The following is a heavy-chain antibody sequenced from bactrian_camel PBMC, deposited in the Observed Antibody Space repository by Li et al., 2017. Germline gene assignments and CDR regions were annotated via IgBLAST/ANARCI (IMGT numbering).Heavy chain of an antibody. V-gene: IGHV3S63*01. CDR2: IDNDGIT. Sequence: HVQLVESGGGSVQSGGSLRLSCAASGYIGGRFCMAWFRQAPGKEREGVASIDNDGITTYADSVKGRFTISQDNNRNTVYLQMNSLETEDMAMYYCAKDRRPYPRRWRGGAMDSWGQGTQVTGS. J-gene: IGHJ6*01. CDR3: AKDRRPYPRRWRGGAMDS. D-gene: IGHD7*01. CDR1: GYIGGRFC.